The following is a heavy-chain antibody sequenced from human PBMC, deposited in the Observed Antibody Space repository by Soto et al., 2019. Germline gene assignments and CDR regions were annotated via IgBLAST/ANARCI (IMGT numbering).Heavy chain of an antibody. CDR1: GFTFSSYA. D-gene: IGHD4-17*01. CDR2: ISGAGGVT. CDR3: AKDKSRGVTVTPDY. Sequence: EVQLLESGGGLVQPGGSLRLSCAVSGFTFSSYAMSWVRQAPGKGPEWVSSISGAGGVTHYADSVRGRFTISRDNSKNTLYLQMNSLRAEDTALYYCAKDKSRGVTVTPDYWGQGTLVTVSS. V-gene: IGHV3-23*01. J-gene: IGHJ4*02.